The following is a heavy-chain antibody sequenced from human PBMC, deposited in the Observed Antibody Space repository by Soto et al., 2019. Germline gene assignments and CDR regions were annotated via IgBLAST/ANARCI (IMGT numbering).Heavy chain of an antibody. CDR3: ARSRRGAYSSGWYSPSGYYNYGIDV. J-gene: IGHJ6*02. CDR1: GYRFTTYW. D-gene: IGHD6-19*01. CDR2: IYPGDSDT. Sequence: PGESLKISCKSSGYRFTTYWIGWVRQMPGKGLEWMGIIYPGDSDTKYSPSLQGQVSISADTSISTAYLQWTSLKASDTAMYYCARSRRGAYSSGWYSPSGYYNYGIDVWGQGTKVTVSS. V-gene: IGHV5-51*01.